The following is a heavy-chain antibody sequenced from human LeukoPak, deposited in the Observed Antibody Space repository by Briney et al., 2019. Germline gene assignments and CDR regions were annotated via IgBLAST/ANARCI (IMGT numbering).Heavy chain of an antibody. V-gene: IGHV4-34*01. CDR3: ARARGYCSDGSCYQNYFQH. CDR1: GGSFSGYY. CDR2: INHSGST. J-gene: IGHJ1*01. D-gene: IGHD2-15*01. Sequence: SETLPRTCAVYGGSFSGYYWSWIRQPPGKGLEWIGEINHSGSTNYNPSLKSRVTISVDTSKNQFSLKLSSVTAADTAVYYCARARGYCSDGSCYQNYFQHWGQGTLVTVSS.